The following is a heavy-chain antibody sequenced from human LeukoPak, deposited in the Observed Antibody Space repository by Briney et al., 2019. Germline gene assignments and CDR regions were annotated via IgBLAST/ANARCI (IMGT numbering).Heavy chain of an antibody. CDR2: IGDAGT. V-gene: IGHV3-23*01. CDR3: AKNLGPFDV. D-gene: IGHD3-16*01. J-gene: IGHJ3*01. Sequence: GGSLRLSCAASGFTFNDFAMTWVRQALGKGLEWVSSIGDAGTYYADSVKGRFTISRDNSKNMLYLQLNSLRAGDTAMYYCAKNLGPFDVRGQGTMVTVSS. CDR1: GFTFNDFA.